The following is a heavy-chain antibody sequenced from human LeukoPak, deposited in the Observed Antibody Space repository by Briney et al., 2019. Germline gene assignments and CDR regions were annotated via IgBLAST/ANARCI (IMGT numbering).Heavy chain of an antibody. V-gene: IGHV3-21*06. CDR1: GFTFSSYA. D-gene: IGHD5-24*01. CDR2: ISSSSSYI. Sequence: GSLRLSCAASGFTFSSYAMSWVRQAPGKGLEWVSSISSSSSYIYYADSVKGRFTISRDNPKNLLFLQINSLRVEDTAVYYCARETPRRGETRDGYRWGQGTLVTVSS. CDR3: ARETPRRGETRDGYR. J-gene: IGHJ4*02.